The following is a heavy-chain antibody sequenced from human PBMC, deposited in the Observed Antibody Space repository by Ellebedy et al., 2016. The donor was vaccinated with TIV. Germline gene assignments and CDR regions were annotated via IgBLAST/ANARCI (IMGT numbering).Heavy chain of an antibody. CDR2: VNPDGSSE. J-gene: IGHJ4*02. V-gene: IGHV3-7*03. Sequence: PGGSLRLSCAPSGFITGGDWMSWVRQAQGKGLEWVAHVNPDGSSEYYVDSVKGRFTISRDNAKRSLFLQMNSLRVDDTAVYYCVTWGQSYGRWGQGSLVTISS. D-gene: IGHD3-16*01. CDR3: VTWGQSYGR. CDR1: GFITGGDW.